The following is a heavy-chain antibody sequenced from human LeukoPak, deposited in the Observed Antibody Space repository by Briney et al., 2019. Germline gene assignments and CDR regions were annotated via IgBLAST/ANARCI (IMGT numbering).Heavy chain of an antibody. CDR1: GFTVSSNY. Sequence: GGSLGLSCAASGFTVSSNYMSWVRQAPGKGLEWVSVIYSGGSTYYADSVKGRFTISRDNSKNTLYLQMNSLRAEDTAVYYCARVRNYDSSGYYSLDAFDIWGQGTMVTVSS. D-gene: IGHD3-22*01. CDR2: IYSGGST. J-gene: IGHJ3*02. CDR3: ARVRNYDSSGYYSLDAFDI. V-gene: IGHV3-66*01.